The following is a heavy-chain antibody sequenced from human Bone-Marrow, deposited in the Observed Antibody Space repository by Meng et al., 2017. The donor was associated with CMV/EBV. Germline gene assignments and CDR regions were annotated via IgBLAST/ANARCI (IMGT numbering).Heavy chain of an antibody. CDR1: GFTFGDYA. Sequence: GESLKISCTASGFTFGDYAMSWVRQAPGKGLEWVGFIRSKAYGGTTEYAASVKGRFTISRDDSKSIAYLQMNSLKTEDTAVYYCTSGSRCSSTSCYNQKSHKYYYYGMDVWGQGTTVTVSS. CDR3: TSGSRCSSTSCYNQKSHKYYYYGMDV. V-gene: IGHV3-49*04. J-gene: IGHJ6*02. D-gene: IGHD2-2*02. CDR2: IRSKAYGGTT.